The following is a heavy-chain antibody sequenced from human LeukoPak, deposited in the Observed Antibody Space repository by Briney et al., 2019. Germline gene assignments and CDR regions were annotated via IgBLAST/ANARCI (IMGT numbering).Heavy chain of an antibody. CDR1: GFTFSSYG. CDR2: ISYDGSNK. D-gene: IGHD6-6*01. J-gene: IGHJ4*02. Sequence: GGSLRLSCAASGFTFSSYGMHWVRQAPGEGLEWVAVISYDGSNKHYADSVKGRFTISRDNSKNTLYLQMNSLRAEDTAVYYCARGAYIYSGSDYWGQGTLVTVSS. V-gene: IGHV3-30*03. CDR3: ARGAYIYSGSDY.